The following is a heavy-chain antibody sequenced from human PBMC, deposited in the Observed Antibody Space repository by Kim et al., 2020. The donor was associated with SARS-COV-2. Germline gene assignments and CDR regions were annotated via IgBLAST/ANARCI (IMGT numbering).Heavy chain of an antibody. J-gene: IGHJ4*02. D-gene: IGHD3-10*01. CDR2: ISAANDNT. V-gene: IGHV1-3*01. CDR3: AREGGAGTYRYFDY. CDR1: GYTFTNYA. Sequence: ASVKVSCKASGYTFTNYAMHWVRQAPGQRLEWMGWISAANDNTKYSQKFQGRVTITRDTSASTASMELSSLTSEDTAVYYCAREGGAGTYRYFDYWGQGTLVTVSS.